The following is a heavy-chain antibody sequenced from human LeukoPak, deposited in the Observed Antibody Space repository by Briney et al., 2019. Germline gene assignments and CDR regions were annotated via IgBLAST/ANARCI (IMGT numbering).Heavy chain of an antibody. CDR2: INHSGST. D-gene: IGHD3-10*01. CDR3: ARGGITMVRGVATLNWFDP. V-gene: IGHV4-34*01. J-gene: IGHJ5*02. Sequence: PSETLSLTRAVYGGSFSGYYWSWIRQPPGKGLEWIGEINHSGSTNYNPSLKSRVTISVDTSKNQFSLKLSSVTAADTAVYYCARGGITMVRGVATLNWFDPWGQGTLVTVSS. CDR1: GGSFSGYY.